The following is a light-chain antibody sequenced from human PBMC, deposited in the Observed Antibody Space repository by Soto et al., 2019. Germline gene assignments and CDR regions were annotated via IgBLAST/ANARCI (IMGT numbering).Light chain of an antibody. CDR3: CSYAGSSTFVV. J-gene: IGLJ2*01. CDR1: SSDVGSYNL. V-gene: IGLV2-23*02. CDR2: EDT. Sequence: QSALTQPASVSGFPGQSITISCTGTSSDVGSYNLVSWYQQHPGKAPKLMIYEDTKRPSGVSNRFSGSKSGNTASLTISGLQAEDEADYYCCSYAGSSTFVVFGGGTKLTVL.